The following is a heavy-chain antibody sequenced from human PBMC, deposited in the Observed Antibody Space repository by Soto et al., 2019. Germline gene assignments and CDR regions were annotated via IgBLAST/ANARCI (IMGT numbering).Heavy chain of an antibody. Sequence: SETLSLTCAVYGGSFSGHYWSWIRQPPGKGLEWIGEINHTGRTNSNPSLKSRVTISVDTSRNQFSLQVSSVTAADTAVYYCAKNLPRTGRFDYWGQGTVVTVSS. CDR1: GGSFSGHY. J-gene: IGHJ4*02. V-gene: IGHV4-34*01. CDR2: INHTGRT. CDR3: AKNLPRTGRFDY.